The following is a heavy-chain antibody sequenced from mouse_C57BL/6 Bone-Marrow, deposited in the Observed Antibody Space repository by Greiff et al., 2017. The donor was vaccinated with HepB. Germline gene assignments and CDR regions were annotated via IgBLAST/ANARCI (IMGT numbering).Heavy chain of an antibody. CDR3: ARPYGSSYDAMDY. V-gene: IGHV5-17*01. CDR1: GFTFSDYG. CDR2: ISSGSSTI. D-gene: IGHD1-1*01. Sequence: EVNVVESGGGLVKPGGSLKLSCAASGFTFSDYGMHWVRQAPEKGLEWVAYISSGSSTIYYADTVKGRFTISRDNAKNTLFLQMTSLRSEDTAMYYCARPYGSSYDAMDYWGQGTSVTVSS. J-gene: IGHJ4*01.